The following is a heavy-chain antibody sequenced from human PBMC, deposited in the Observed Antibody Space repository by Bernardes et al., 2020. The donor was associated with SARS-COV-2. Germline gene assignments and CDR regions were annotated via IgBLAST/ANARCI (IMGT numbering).Heavy chain of an antibody. Sequence: SLRLSCAASGFTFDDYAMSWVRRAPGTGLEWVSGITWNGGSAGYADSVKGRFTISRDNARNSLYLQMNNLRAEDTALYHCARSKWGTVGCMDVWGQGTTVTVSS. D-gene: IGHD4-17*01. CDR2: ITWNGGSA. V-gene: IGHV3-20*01. CDR1: GFTFDDYA. CDR3: ARSKWGTVGCMDV. J-gene: IGHJ6*02.